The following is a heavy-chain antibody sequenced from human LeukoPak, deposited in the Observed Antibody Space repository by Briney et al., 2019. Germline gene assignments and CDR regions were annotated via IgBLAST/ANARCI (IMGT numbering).Heavy chain of an antibody. CDR1: GGSISNSF. V-gene: IGHV4-59*01. CDR2: TYHTGST. Sequence: SETLSLTCNVSGGSISNSFWSRIRQPPGKGLEWIGYTYHTGSTTYNPSLKSRVNIPVDRSKNQFSLRLNSVTTADTALYYCARGGGSFDCWGHGTLVTVSP. D-gene: IGHD1-26*01. J-gene: IGHJ4*01. CDR3: ARGGGSFDC.